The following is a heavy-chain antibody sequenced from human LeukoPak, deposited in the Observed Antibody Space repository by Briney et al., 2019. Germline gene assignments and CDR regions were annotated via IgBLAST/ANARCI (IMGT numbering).Heavy chain of an antibody. J-gene: IGHJ4*02. V-gene: IGHV4-39*01. CDR3: ASSEMATIRYLDY. CDR1: GGSISSSSYY. D-gene: IGHD5-24*01. Sequence: PSETLSLTCTVSGGSISSSSYYWGWIRQPPGKGLEWIGSIYYSGSTYYNPSLKSRVTISVDTSKNQFSLKLSSVTAADTAVYYCASSEMATIRYLDYWGQGTLVTVSS. CDR2: IYYSGST.